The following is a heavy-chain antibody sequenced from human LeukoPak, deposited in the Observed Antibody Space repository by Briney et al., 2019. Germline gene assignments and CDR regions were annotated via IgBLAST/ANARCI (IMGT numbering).Heavy chain of an antibody. D-gene: IGHD6-13*01. CDR3: ATGYSSTWYYFDY. Sequence: KPSETLSLTCTVSGDSISSYYWSWIRQPPGKGLEWIGYIYHSGSTNYNPFLKSRVTISADTSKDQFSLKLASVTAADTAVYYCATGYSSTWYYFDYWGQGTLVTVSS. CDR2: IYHSGST. V-gene: IGHV4-59*01. CDR1: GDSISSYY. J-gene: IGHJ4*02.